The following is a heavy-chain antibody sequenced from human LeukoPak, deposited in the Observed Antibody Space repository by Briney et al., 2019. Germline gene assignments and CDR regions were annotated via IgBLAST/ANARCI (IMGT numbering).Heavy chain of an antibody. D-gene: IGHD2-15*01. Sequence: GGSLRLSCAASGFTFSSYAMSWVRQASGKGLEWVSAISSSGGSTYNADSVKGRFTISRDNSKNTLYLQMNSLRAEDTAVYYCAKDRGILQGWFDPWGEGALVTVSS. J-gene: IGHJ5*02. CDR1: GFTFSSYA. CDR3: AKDRGILQGWFDP. V-gene: IGHV3-23*01. CDR2: ISSSGGST.